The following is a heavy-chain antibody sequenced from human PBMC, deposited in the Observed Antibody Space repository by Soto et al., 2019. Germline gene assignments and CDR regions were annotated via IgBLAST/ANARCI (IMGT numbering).Heavy chain of an antibody. CDR3: AHSTAGTQRYCYYYYGMDV. D-gene: IGHD4-17*01. Sequence: QITLKESGPTLVKPTQTLTLTCTFSGFSLSTSGVGVGWIRQPPGKALEWLALIYWNDDKRYSPSLKSRLTITKDTSKNQVVLTMTNMDPVDTATYYCAHSTAGTQRYCYYYYGMDVWGQGTTVTVSS. V-gene: IGHV2-5*01. J-gene: IGHJ6*02. CDR1: GFSLSTSGVG. CDR2: IYWNDDK.